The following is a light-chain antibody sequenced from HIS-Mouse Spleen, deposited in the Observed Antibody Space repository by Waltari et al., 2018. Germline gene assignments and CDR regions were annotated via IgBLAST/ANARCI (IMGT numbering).Light chain of an antibody. CDR3: SSYTSSSTLEGYV. CDR1: SSDVGGYNY. Sequence: QSALTQPASVSGSPGQSITISCPGTSSDVGGYNYVSWYQQHPGKAPKLMIYEVSNRPSGVSNRFSGSKSGNTASLTISGLQAEDEADYYCSSYTSSSTLEGYVFGTGTKVTVL. CDR2: EVS. V-gene: IGLV2-14*01. J-gene: IGLJ1*01.